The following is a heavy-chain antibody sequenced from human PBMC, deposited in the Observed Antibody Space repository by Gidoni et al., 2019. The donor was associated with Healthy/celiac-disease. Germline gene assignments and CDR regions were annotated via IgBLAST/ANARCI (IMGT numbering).Heavy chain of an antibody. J-gene: IGHJ5*02. CDR2: VSSSSSTI. D-gene: IGHD5-18*01. V-gene: IGHV3-48*02. Sequence: EVQLVESGGGLVLPGGSLSLSLAPSGFPSSSYSMDWVRQDLGKGLEWVSYVSSSSSTIYYADSVKGRFTISRENAKNSLYLQMNSLREEETAVYYCARDGHIQLWLRDSYNWFDPWGQGTLVTVSS. CDR1: GFPSSSYS. CDR3: ARDGHIQLWLRDSYNWFDP.